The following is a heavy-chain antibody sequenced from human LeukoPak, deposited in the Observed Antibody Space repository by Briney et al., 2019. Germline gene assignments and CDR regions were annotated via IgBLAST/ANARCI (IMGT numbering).Heavy chain of an antibody. CDR3: ARAQGYYCYYMDV. J-gene: IGHJ6*03. Sequence: SETLSLTCAVYGGSFSGYYWSWIRQPPGKGLEWIGEINHSGSTNYNPSLKSRVTISVDTSKNQFSLKLSSVTAADTAVYYCARAQGYYCYYMDVWGKGTTVTVSS. V-gene: IGHV4-34*01. CDR1: GGSFSGYY. CDR2: INHSGST.